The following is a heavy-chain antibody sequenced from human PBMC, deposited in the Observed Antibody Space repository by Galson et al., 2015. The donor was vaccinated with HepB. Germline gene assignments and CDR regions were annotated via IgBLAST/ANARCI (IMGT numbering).Heavy chain of an antibody. D-gene: IGHD3-10*01. Sequence: SLRLSCAASGFTFSSYGMHWVRQAPGKGLEWVAVISYDGSNKYYADSVKGRFAISRDNSKNTLYLQMNSLRAEDTAVYYCAKDGGVHYYGSGSYYNPLYYYYGMDVWGQGTTVTVSS. V-gene: IGHV3-30*18. CDR1: GFTFSSYG. CDR2: ISYDGSNK. CDR3: AKDGGVHYYGSGSYYNPLYYYYGMDV. J-gene: IGHJ6*02.